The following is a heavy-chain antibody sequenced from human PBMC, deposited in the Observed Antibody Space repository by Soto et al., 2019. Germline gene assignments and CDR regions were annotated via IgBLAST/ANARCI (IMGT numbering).Heavy chain of an antibody. J-gene: IGHJ3*02. CDR1: GYTFTSYG. CDR3: RVAARQSAFDI. Sequence: AAVKVSCKASGYTFTSYGINWVLQATGQGLEWMGWMNPNSGNTGYAQKFQGRVTMTRNTSISTAYMELSSLRSEDTAVYYCRVAARQSAFDIWGQGTMVTVSS. D-gene: IGHD6-6*01. V-gene: IGHV1-8*01. CDR2: MNPNSGNT.